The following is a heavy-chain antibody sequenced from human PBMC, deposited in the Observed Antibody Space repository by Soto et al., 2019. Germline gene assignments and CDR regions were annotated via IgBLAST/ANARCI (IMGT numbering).Heavy chain of an antibody. D-gene: IGHD3-22*01. CDR3: ARSSSGYYLVAFDI. V-gene: IGHV4-30-2*01. CDR2: IYHSGST. J-gene: IGHJ3*02. CDR1: GGSISSGGYS. Sequence: QLQLQESGSGLVKPSQTLSLTCAVSGGSISSGGYSWSWIRQPPGKGLEWIGYIYHSGSTYYNPSLKSRVTISVDRSKNQFSLKLSSVTAADTAVYYCARSSSGYYLVAFDIWGQGTMVTVSS.